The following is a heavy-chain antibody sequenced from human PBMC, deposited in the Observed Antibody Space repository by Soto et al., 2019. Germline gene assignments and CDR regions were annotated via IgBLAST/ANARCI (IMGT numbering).Heavy chain of an antibody. Sequence: ASVKGSCKASGYTFTSYGISWVRQAPGQGLEWMGWISAYNGNTNYAQKLQGRVTMTTDTSTSTAYMELRSLRSDDTAVYYCAREKDDFWSGYLFFWGQGTLVTVSS. J-gene: IGHJ4*02. CDR3: AREKDDFWSGYLFF. V-gene: IGHV1-18*01. CDR1: GYTFTSYG. D-gene: IGHD3-3*01. CDR2: ISAYNGNT.